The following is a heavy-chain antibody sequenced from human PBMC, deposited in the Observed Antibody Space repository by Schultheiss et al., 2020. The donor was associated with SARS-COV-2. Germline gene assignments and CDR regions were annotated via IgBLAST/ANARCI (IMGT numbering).Heavy chain of an antibody. V-gene: IGHV4-34*01. CDR2: INHSGST. D-gene: IGHD1-26*01. J-gene: IGHJ4*02. Sequence: GSLRLSCAASGFTFSSYAMSWIRQPPGKGLEWIGEINHSGSTNYNPSLKSRVTISVDTSNGQFSLKLSSVTAADTAVYYCAREGATKFDYWGQGTLVTVSS. CDR1: GFTFSSYA. CDR3: AREGATKFDY.